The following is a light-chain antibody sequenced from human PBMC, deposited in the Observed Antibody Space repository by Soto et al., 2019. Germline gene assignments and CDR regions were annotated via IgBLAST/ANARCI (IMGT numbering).Light chain of an antibody. CDR3: SSYGGSSSFVL. CDR2: DVT. CDR1: SSDVGGYNY. J-gene: IGLJ2*01. V-gene: IGLV2-14*03. Sequence: QSALTQPASVSGSPGQSITISCTGISSDVGGYNYVSWNQQHPGKAPKLMIYDVTNRPSGGSNRFSGSKSGSTASLTISGLQTEDEADYYCSSYGGSSSFVLFGGGTKLTVL.